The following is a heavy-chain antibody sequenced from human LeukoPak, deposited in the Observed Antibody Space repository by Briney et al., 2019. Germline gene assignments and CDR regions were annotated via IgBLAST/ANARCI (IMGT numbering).Heavy chain of an antibody. CDR2: INWNGGTT. CDR3: ARNSGANVYTYSFQY. D-gene: IGHD1-26*01. CDR1: GLTVDDYG. Sequence: GGSLRLSCVASGLTVDDYGMSWVRHAPGKGLEWVSGINWNGGTTTYADSVKGRFTISRDNAKNSLYLQMNSLRVEDTAFYYCARNSGANVYTYSFQYWGRGTPVTVSS. J-gene: IGHJ4*02. V-gene: IGHV3-20*04.